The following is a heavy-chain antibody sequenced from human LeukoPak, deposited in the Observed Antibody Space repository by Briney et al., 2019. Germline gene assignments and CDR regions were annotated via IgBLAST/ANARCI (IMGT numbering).Heavy chain of an antibody. CDR1: GFTFSSYS. Sequence: GGSLRLSCAASGFTFSSYSMNWVRQAPGKGLEWVSSISSSSSYIYYADSVKGRFTISRDNAKNSLYLQMNSLRAEDTAVYYCARGVRSTSCYGDYWGQGTLVTVSS. CDR3: ARGVRSTSCYGDY. CDR2: ISSSSSYI. J-gene: IGHJ4*02. V-gene: IGHV3-21*01. D-gene: IGHD2-2*01.